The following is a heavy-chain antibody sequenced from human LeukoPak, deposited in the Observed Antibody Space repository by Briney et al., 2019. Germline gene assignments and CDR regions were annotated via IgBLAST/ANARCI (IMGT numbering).Heavy chain of an antibody. CDR2: IWYDGSEK. CDR1: GFTFSAYG. V-gene: IGHV3-33*01. Sequence: GGSLRLSCATSGFTFSAYGMHWVRQAPGKGLEWVAVIWYDGSEKYYADSVKGRFTISRDNSKNKLYLQMNSLRAEDTALYYCARHDDGDYGNDNWGQGTLVTVSS. D-gene: IGHD4-17*01. J-gene: IGHJ4*02. CDR3: ARHDDGDYGNDN.